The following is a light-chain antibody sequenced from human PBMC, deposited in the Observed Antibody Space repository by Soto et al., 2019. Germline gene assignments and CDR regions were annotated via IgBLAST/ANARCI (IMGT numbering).Light chain of an antibody. V-gene: IGLV2-14*01. Sequence: QSALTQPASVSGSPGQSITISCTGTNSDVGGYNLVSWYQHHPGKAPKLMIYEVRNRPSGVSNRFSGSKSGNSASLTISGLQAEDEADYYCSSYTGSTTKTLVIFGGGTKVTVL. CDR1: NSDVGGYNL. CDR3: SSYTGSTTKTLVI. CDR2: EVR. J-gene: IGLJ2*01.